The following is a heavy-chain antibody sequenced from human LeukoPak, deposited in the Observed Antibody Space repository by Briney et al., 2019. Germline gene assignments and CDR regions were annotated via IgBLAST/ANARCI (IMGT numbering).Heavy chain of an antibody. Sequence: PGGSLRLSCAASGFTFSSYGMHWVRQAPGKGLEWVAVIWYDGSNKYYADSVKGRFTISRDNSKNTLYLQMNSLRAEDTAVYYCARDCSSTSCDTLDYWGQGTLVTVSA. CDR1: GFTFSSYG. CDR3: ARDCSSTSCDTLDY. CDR2: IWYDGSNK. V-gene: IGHV3-33*01. D-gene: IGHD2-2*02. J-gene: IGHJ4*02.